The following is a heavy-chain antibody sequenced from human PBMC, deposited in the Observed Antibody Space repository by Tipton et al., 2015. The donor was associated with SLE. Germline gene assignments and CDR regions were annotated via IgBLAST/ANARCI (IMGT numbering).Heavy chain of an antibody. CDR2: VYVSGST. D-gene: IGHD6-13*01. CDR1: GGSISSYY. Sequence: TLSLTCTISGGSISSYYWTWIRQSPGKGLEWIGYVYVSGSTNYNPSLKSRVTISVDTSKNQFSLKLSSVTAADTAVYYCATIALAAAGSGWFDPWGQGTLVTVSS. J-gene: IGHJ5*02. V-gene: IGHV4-59*12. CDR3: ATIALAAAGSGWFDP.